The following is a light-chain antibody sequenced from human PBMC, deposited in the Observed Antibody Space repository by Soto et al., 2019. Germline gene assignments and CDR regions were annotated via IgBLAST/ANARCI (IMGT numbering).Light chain of an antibody. V-gene: IGKV3-11*01. CDR2: DAS. CDR3: QQRSNWPT. CDR1: QSVSSY. J-gene: IGKJ5*01. Sequence: EIVLTQSPATLSLSPGERATLSCRASQSVSSYLAWYQQKPGQAPRLLIYDASDRATGIPTRFSGSGSGTDFTLIISRLEPEDFAVYYCQQRSNWPTFGQGTRLEI.